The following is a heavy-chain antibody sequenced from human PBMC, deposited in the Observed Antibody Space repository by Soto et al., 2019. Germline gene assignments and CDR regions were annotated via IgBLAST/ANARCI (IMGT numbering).Heavy chain of an antibody. CDR2: IYYSGST. Sequence: SETLSLTCTVSGGSISSYYWSWIRQPPGKGLEWIGYIYYSGSTNYNPSLKSRVTISVDTSKNQFSLKLSSVTAADTAVYYCARRYGGILDYWGQGSLVTVSS. CDR1: GGSISSYY. CDR3: ARRYGGILDY. D-gene: IGHD4-17*01. J-gene: IGHJ4*02. V-gene: IGHV4-59*08.